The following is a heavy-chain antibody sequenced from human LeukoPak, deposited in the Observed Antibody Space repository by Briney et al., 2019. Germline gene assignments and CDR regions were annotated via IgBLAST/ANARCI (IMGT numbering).Heavy chain of an antibody. D-gene: IGHD2/OR15-2a*01. J-gene: IGHJ3*02. CDR2: MNPNSGNT. CDR3: AKMHKNFRASDAFDI. Sequence: ASVKVSCKASGYTFTSYDINWVRQATGQGLEWMGWMNPNSGNTGYAQKFQGRVTITRNTSISTAYMELSSLRSEDTAVYYCAKMHKNFRASDAFDIWGQGTMVTVSS. V-gene: IGHV1-8*03. CDR1: GYTFTSYD.